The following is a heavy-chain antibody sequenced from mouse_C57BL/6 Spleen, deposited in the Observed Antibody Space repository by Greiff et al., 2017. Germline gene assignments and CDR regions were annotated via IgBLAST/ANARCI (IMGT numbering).Heavy chain of an antibody. Sequence: VQLQQSGAELVRPGASVKLSCTASGFNFKDYYMHWVKQRPEQGLEWIGRIDPEDGDTEYAPKFQGKATMTADTSSNTAYLQLSSLTYEDTAVCYGTTSRSLCYFDYWGQGTTLTVSS. CDR3: TTSRSLCYFDY. D-gene: IGHD3-3*01. CDR1: GFNFKDYY. CDR2: IDPEDGDT. J-gene: IGHJ2*01. V-gene: IGHV14-1*01.